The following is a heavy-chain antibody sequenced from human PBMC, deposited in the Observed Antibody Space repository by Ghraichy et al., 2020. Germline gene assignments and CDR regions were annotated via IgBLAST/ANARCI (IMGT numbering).Heavy chain of an antibody. Sequence: LSLTCAASGFTFSSYSMNWVRQAPGKGLEWVSYISGSSSIINYADSVKGRFTISRDNAKNSLYLQMNSLRDEDTAVYYCAKVEKYQMLSWGQGTLVTVSS. CDR2: ISGSSSII. D-gene: IGHD2-2*01. CDR3: AKVEKYQMLS. CDR1: GFTFSSYS. V-gene: IGHV3-48*02. J-gene: IGHJ5*02.